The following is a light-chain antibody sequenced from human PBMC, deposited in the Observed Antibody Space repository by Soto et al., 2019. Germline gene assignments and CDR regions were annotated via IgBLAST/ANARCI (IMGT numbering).Light chain of an antibody. CDR2: DAS. CDR3: QQYNNWPFT. V-gene: IGKV3D-15*01. J-gene: IGKJ5*01. Sequence: EIVMTQSPATLSVSPGERATLSCRASQSVSSNLAWYQQNPGQAPRLLIYDASNRATGIPARFSGSGSGTEFTLTISSLQSEDFAVYYCQQYNNWPFTFGQGTRLEIK. CDR1: QSVSSN.